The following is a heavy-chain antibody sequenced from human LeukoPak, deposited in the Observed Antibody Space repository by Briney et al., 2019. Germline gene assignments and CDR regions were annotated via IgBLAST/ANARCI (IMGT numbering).Heavy chain of an antibody. CDR2: IYSGGST. CDR1: GFTVSSNY. J-gene: IGHJ4*02. CDR3: ARDGFYYDSSGPFDY. D-gene: IGHD3-22*01. V-gene: IGHV3-53*01. Sequence: GGSLRLSCAASGFTVSSNYMSWVRQAPGKGLEWVSVIYSGGSTYYADSVKGRFTISRDNSKNTLYLQMNSLRAEDTAVYYCARDGFYYDSSGPFDYWGQGTLVTVSS.